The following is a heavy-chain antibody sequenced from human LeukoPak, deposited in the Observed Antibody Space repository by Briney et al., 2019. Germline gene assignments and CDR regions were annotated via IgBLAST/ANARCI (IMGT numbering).Heavy chain of an antibody. CDR2: INHSGST. Sequence: SETLSLTCAVYGGSFSGYYWSWIRQPPGKGLEWIGEINHSGSTNYNPSLKSRVTISVDTSKNQFPLKLSSVTAADTAVYYCARGRITIFGVASRFDPWGQGTLVTVSS. CDR3: ARGRITIFGVASRFDP. CDR1: GGSFSGYY. D-gene: IGHD3-3*01. V-gene: IGHV4-34*01. J-gene: IGHJ5*02.